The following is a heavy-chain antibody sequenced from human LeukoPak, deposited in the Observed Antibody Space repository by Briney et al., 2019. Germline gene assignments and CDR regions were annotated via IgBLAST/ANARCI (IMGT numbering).Heavy chain of an antibody. D-gene: IGHD2-15*01. Sequence: ASVKVSCKASGYIFTDYAIHWLRQAPGQRPEWMGWMNAANGNTRYSQKFQGRITLIRDTSAATAYMELSSLRHDDLAVYYCARGRGTSGSNRDSYFYYYMDVWGKGTTVTVSS. J-gene: IGHJ6*03. CDR3: ARGRGTSGSNRDSYFYYYMDV. CDR2: MNAANGNT. V-gene: IGHV1-3*01. CDR1: GYIFTDYA.